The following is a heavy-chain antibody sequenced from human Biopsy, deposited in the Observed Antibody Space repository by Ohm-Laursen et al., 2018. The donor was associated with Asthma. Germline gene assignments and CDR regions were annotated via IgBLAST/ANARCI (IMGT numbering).Heavy chain of an antibody. CDR1: GFTFSSYW. V-gene: IGHV3-74*01. CDR2: INSDGSST. Sequence: SLRLSCAASGFTFSSYWMHWVRQAPGKGLVWVSRINSDGSSTYYADSVKGRFTISRDNSKNTLYLQMNSLRAEDTAVYYCAKESRRDGYNRRNYYFDYWGQGTLVTVSS. CDR3: AKESRRDGYNRRNYYFDY. J-gene: IGHJ4*02. D-gene: IGHD5-24*01.